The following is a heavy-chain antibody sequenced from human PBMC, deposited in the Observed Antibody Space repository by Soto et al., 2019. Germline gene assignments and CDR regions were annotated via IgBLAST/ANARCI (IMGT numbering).Heavy chain of an antibody. CDR3: ARYLTYGLFDY. CDR2: ISSSSSTI. CDR1: GFTFSSYS. V-gene: IGHV3-48*01. D-gene: IGHD4-17*01. J-gene: IGHJ4*02. Sequence: EVQLVESGGGLVQPGGSLRLSCAASGFTFSSYSMNWVRQAPGKGLEWVSYISSSSSTIYYADSVKGRFTISRDNAKNSLYLQMNSLRAEDTAVYYCARYLTYGLFDYWGQGTVVTVSS.